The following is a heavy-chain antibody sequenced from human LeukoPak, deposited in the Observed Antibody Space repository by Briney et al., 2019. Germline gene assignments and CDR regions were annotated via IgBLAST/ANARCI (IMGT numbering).Heavy chain of an antibody. CDR1: GFIFTDYG. J-gene: IGHJ6*03. CDR3: ARLLTNYYYMDV. Sequence: PGGSLRLSCAASGFIFTDYGMHWVRQAPGKGLEWVSSMSGSIGYMDYADSVKGRFTISRDNAKNSLYLQMNSLRADDTAIYYCARLLTNYYYMDVWGKGTTVTVSS. CDR2: MSGSIGYM. V-gene: IGHV3-21*06.